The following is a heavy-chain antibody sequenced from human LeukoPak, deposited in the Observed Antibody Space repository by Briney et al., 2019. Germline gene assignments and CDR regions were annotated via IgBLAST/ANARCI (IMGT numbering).Heavy chain of an antibody. CDR3: ARVEIRELLFAY. J-gene: IGHJ4*02. Sequence: SETLSLTCAVYGGSFSGNYWSWSRQPPGKGLEWIGEINHSGSTNYNPSLKSRVTISVDTSKNQFSLKLSSVTAADTAVYYCARVEIRELLFAYWGQGTLVTVSS. V-gene: IGHV4-34*01. CDR2: INHSGST. D-gene: IGHD1-26*01. CDR1: GGSFSGNY.